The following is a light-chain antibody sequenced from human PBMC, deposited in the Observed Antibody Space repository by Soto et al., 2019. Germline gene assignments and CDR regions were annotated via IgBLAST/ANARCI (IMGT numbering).Light chain of an antibody. CDR3: AAWDDSLSGWV. V-gene: IGLV1-47*01. Sequence: QSVLTQPPSASGTPGQRVTISCSGSSSNIGYNYVYWYQQLPATAPKHLIYKNDQRPSGVPDRFSGSKSGTSASLAISGLRSEDEADYYCAAWDDSLSGWVFGGGTQLTVL. CDR2: KND. CDR1: SSNIGYNY. J-gene: IGLJ3*02.